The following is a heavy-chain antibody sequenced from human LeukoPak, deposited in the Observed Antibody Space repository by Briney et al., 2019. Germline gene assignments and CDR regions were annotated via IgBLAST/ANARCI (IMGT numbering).Heavy chain of an antibody. J-gene: IGHJ4*02. CDR1: GGSISSYY. CDR3: ASFGSGVDY. CDR2: IYYSGST. V-gene: IGHV4-59*01. Sequence: SETLSLTCTVSGGSISSYYWSWIRQPPGKGLEWIGYIYYSGSTNYNPSLKSRVTISVDTSKNQFSLKLSSVTAADTAVYYCASFGSGVDYWGQGTLVTVSS. D-gene: IGHD3-10*01.